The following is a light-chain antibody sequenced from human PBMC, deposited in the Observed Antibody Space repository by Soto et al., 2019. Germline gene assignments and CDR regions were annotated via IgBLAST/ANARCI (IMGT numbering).Light chain of an antibody. CDR3: SSWTSSTTQV. V-gene: IGLV2-14*01. CDR1: SSDVGGYNF. Sequence: QSVLTRPASVSGSPGQSITISCTGTSSDVGGYNFVSWYQQHPGKAPKLMIFEVNNRPSGVSNRFSGSKSGNTASLTISGLQAEDEADYYCSSWTSSTTQVLGGGTKVTVL. CDR2: EVN. J-gene: IGLJ2*01.